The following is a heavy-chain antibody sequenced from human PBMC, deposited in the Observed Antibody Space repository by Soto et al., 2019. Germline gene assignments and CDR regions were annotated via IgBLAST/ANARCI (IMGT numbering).Heavy chain of an antibody. CDR2: INHRGST. V-gene: IGHV4-34*01. Sequence: SETLSLTCSVYGGSFSGYYWSWIRQPPGKGLEWIGEINHRGSTNYNPSLKSRVTISVDTSKNQFSLKLSSVTAADTAVYYCARLCSGGSCTVSRDYWGQGTLVTVSS. CDR3: ARLCSGGSCTVSRDY. CDR1: GGSFSGYY. D-gene: IGHD2-15*01. J-gene: IGHJ4*02.